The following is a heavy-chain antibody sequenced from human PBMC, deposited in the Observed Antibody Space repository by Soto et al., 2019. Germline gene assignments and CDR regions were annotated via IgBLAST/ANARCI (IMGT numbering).Heavy chain of an antibody. V-gene: IGHV4-31*03. D-gene: IGHD2-15*01. CDR2: IYYSGST. Sequence: QVQLQESGPGLVKPSQILSLTCTVSGGSISSGGYYWSWIRQHPGKGLEWIGYIYYSGSTYYNPSLKSRVTISVDTSKNQFSLKLSSVTAADTAVYYCARDGGYCSGGSCFDAFDIWGQGTMVTVSS. J-gene: IGHJ3*02. CDR1: GGSISSGGYY. CDR3: ARDGGYCSGGSCFDAFDI.